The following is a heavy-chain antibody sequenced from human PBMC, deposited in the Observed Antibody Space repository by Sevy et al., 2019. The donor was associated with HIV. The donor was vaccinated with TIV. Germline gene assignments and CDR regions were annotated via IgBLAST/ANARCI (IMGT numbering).Heavy chain of an antibody. J-gene: IGHJ4*02. CDR2: ISSGSSYK. Sequence: GGSLRLSCAASGFTFSDYYMSWIRQAPGKGLEWVSYISSGSSYKNYADSVKGRFTISRDNARNSLYLQMNSLRAEDTAFYYCAKDPRVDSSSHFDYWGQGIRVTVSS. CDR3: AKDPRVDSSSHFDY. CDR1: GFTFSDYY. V-gene: IGHV3-11*06. D-gene: IGHD3-22*01.